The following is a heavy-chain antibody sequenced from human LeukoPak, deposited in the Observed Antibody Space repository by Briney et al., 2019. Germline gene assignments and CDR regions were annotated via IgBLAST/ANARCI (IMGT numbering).Heavy chain of an antibody. CDR3: ASTRDGYKYRAFDY. J-gene: IGHJ4*02. CDR2: IYHSGTT. Sequence: PSETLSLTCAVSGYSISSGYYWGWIRQPPGKGREWIGSIYHSGTTYYNPSLKSRVTISVDTTKNQFSLKLSSVTAADTAVYYCASTRDGYKYRAFDYWGQGTLVTVSS. V-gene: IGHV4-38-2*01. D-gene: IGHD5-24*01. CDR1: GYSISSGYY.